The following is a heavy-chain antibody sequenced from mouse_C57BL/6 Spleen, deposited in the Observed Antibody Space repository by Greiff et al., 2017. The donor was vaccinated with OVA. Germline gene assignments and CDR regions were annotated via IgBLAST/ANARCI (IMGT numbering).Heavy chain of an antibody. Sequence: QVQLQQPGAELVKPGASVKLSCKASGYTFTSYWMHWVKQRPGQGLEWIGMIHPNSGSTNYNEKFKSKATLTVDKSSSTAYMQLSSLTSEYSAVYYCAPIYDGYYDYAMDYWGQGTSVTVSS. V-gene: IGHV1-64*01. CDR3: APIYDGYYDYAMDY. D-gene: IGHD2-3*01. CDR1: GYTFTSYW. J-gene: IGHJ4*01. CDR2: IHPNSGST.